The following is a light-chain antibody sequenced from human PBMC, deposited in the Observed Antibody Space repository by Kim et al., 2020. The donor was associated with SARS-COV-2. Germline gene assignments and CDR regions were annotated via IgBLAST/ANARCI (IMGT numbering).Light chain of an antibody. J-gene: IGKJ4*01. Sequence: DIQMTQSPSSLSASVGDRVTITFRASQSISSYLNWYQQKPGKAPKLLIYAASSLQSGIPSRFSGSGSGTDFTLTISSLQPEYFATYYCQQSYSTLLTFGGGTKVDIK. CDR2: AAS. CDR3: QQSYSTLLT. CDR1: QSISSY. V-gene: IGKV1-39*01.